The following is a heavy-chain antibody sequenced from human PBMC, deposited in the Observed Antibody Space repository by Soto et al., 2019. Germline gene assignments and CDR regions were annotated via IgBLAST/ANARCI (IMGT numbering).Heavy chain of an antibody. CDR3: ARQGVGATTDYYFGLDV. CDR1: GYSFSKYW. D-gene: IGHD1-26*01. J-gene: IGHJ6*02. V-gene: IGHV5-51*01. Sequence: PGESLKISCQGSGYSFSKYWIAWVRQMPGKGLEWMGIIYPGDSDTRYSPSFRGQVTLSADKSINTVYLQWTSLKASDTAIYYCARQGVGATTDYYFGLDVWGQGTPVTVSS. CDR2: IYPGDSDT.